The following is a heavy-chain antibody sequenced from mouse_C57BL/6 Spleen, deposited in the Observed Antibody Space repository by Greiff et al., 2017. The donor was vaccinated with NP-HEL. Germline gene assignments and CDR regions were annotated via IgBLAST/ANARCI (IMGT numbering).Heavy chain of an antibody. D-gene: IGHD2-4*01. Sequence: VKLQESGPELVKPGASVKISCKASGYSFTSYYIHWVKQRPGQGLEWIGWIYPGSGNTKYNEKFKGKATLTADTSSSTAYMQLSSLTSEDSAVYYCARGITGYFDVWGTGTTVTVSS. CDR1: GYSFTSYY. J-gene: IGHJ1*03. V-gene: IGHV1-66*01. CDR2: IYPGSGNT. CDR3: ARGITGYFDV.